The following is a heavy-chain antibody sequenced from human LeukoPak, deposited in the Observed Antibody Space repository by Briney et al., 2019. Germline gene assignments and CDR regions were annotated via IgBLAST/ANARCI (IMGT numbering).Heavy chain of an antibody. CDR3: ARDRRITGMHLYYLDY. CDR1: GGSISGGGYY. J-gene: IGHJ4*02. CDR2: IYYSGST. V-gene: IGHV4-31*03. Sequence: PSETLSLTCTVSGGSISGGGYYWSWIRQHPGKGLEWIGYIYYSGSTYYNPSLKSRVTISVDTSKNQFSLKLSSVTAADTAVYYCARDRRITGMHLYYLDYWGQGTLVTVSS. D-gene: IGHD1-20*01.